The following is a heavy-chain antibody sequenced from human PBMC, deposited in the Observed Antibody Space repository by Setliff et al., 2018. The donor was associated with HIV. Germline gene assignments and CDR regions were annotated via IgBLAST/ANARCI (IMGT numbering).Heavy chain of an antibody. D-gene: IGHD2-15*01. CDR2: INAGNGNT. CDR1: GYTFTSYA. V-gene: IGHV1-3*01. CDR3: GVSGGPSPGY. Sequence: ASVKVSCKASGYTFTSYAMHWVRQAPGQRLEWMGWINAGNGNTNYAESVKGRFTISRDNAKNTHYLQMTSLRPEDTAVYYCGVSGGPSPGYWGQGTLVTVSS. J-gene: IGHJ4*02.